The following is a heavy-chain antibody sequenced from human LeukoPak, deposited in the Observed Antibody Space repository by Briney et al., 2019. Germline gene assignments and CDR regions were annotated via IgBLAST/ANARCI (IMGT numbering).Heavy chain of an antibody. CDR2: IIPIFGTA. Sequence: ASVTVFCKASGGTFSSYDISWVRQAPGQGLDWMGGIIPIFGTANYAQKFQGRVTITADESTSTAYMELSSLRSEDTAVYYCARGVAGDAFDIWGQGTMVTVSS. J-gene: IGHJ3*02. D-gene: IGHD6-19*01. CDR1: GGTFSSYD. V-gene: IGHV1-69*13. CDR3: ARGVAGDAFDI.